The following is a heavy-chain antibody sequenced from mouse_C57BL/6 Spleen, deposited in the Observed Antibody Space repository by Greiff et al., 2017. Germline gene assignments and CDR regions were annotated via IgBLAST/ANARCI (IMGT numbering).Heavy chain of an antibody. CDR1: GYAFSSYW. D-gene: IGHD1-1*01. V-gene: IGHV1-80*01. J-gene: IGHJ2*01. CDR3: ARSDYGSSYYFDY. Sequence: QVQLQPSGAVLVKPGASVQISCQASGYAFSSYWMNWVKQRPGKGLVWIGQIYPGDGDTNYNGKFQGKAPLTADKSSSTADMQLSSLTSEDSAVYFCARSDYGSSYYFDYWGQGTTLTVSS. CDR2: IYPGDGDT.